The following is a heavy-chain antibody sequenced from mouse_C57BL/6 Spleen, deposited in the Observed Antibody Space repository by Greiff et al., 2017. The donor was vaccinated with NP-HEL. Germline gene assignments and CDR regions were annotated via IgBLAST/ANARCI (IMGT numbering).Heavy chain of an antibody. CDR2: ISDGGSYT. D-gene: IGHD1-1*01. CDR1: GFSFSSYA. J-gene: IGHJ3*01. Sequence: EVQLVESGGGLVKPGGSLKLSCAASGFSFSSYAMSWVRQTPDKRLEWVATISDGGSYTYYPDNVLGRFTIYRNNAKNNLDLQMSHLKSEDTAMYYCARDGNYGNSYFAYWGQGTLVTVSA. V-gene: IGHV5-4*01. CDR3: ARDGNYGNSYFAY.